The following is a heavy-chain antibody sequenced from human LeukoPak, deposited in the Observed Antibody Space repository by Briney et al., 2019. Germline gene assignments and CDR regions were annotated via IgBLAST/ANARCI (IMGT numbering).Heavy chain of an antibody. Sequence: PSETLSLTCTVSGDSVSSGKYCWRWIQQPPGKGLEWIGYIYYSGSTNYNPSLKSRVTISLDTSENQFSLRLSSVTAADTAVYYCAGIDDYNYYLYWGQGTLVTVSS. D-gene: IGHD5-24*01. J-gene: IGHJ4*02. CDR1: GDSVSSGKYC. CDR3: AGIDDYNYYLY. CDR2: IYYSGST. V-gene: IGHV4-61*01.